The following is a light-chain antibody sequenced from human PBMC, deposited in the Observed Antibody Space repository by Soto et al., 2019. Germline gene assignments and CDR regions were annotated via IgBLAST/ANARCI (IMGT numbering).Light chain of an antibody. CDR1: QSIARH. V-gene: IGKV1-39*01. Sequence: DIQMTQSASSLSASVGDRVTITCRASQSIARHLHWCQQKPGKAPKLLIYAASSLQSGVPSRFSGSGSGTDFTLTISSLQPEDFATYYCQQSFSTPLTFGGGTKVEI. J-gene: IGKJ4*01. CDR2: AAS. CDR3: QQSFSTPLT.